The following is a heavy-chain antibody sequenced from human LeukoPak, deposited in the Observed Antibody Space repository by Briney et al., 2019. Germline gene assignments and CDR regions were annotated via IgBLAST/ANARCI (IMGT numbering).Heavy chain of an antibody. V-gene: IGHV4-34*01. D-gene: IGHD3-16*02. CDR1: GGSFSGYY. Sequence: SETLSLTCAVYGGSFSGYYWSWIRQPPGKGLEWIGEINHSGSTNYNPSLKSRVTISVDTSKNQFSLKLSSVTAADTAVYYCARAPLLRLGELSFPYYYYYGMDVWDQGTTVTVSS. CDR3: ARAPLLRLGELSFPYYYYYGMDV. J-gene: IGHJ6*02. CDR2: INHSGST.